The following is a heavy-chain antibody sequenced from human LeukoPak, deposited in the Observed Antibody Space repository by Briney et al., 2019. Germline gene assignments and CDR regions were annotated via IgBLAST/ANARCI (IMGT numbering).Heavy chain of an antibody. CDR3: ARDEGLNWFDP. D-gene: IGHD3/OR15-3a*01. V-gene: IGHV4-31*11. CDR1: GGSFSGYY. Sequence: SETLSLTCAVYGGSFSGYYWSWIRQHPGKGLEWIGYIYYSGSTYYNPSLKSRVTISVDTSKNQFSLKLSSVTAADTAVYYCARDEGLNWFDPWGQGTLVTVSS. CDR2: IYYSGST. J-gene: IGHJ5*02.